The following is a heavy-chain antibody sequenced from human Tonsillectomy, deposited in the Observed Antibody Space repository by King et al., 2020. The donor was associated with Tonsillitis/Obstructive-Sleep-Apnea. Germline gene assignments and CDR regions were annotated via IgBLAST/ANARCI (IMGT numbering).Heavy chain of an antibody. J-gene: IGHJ6*03. CDR3: AQLSGSFLGDYFYYMDV. D-gene: IGHD2/OR15-2a*01. CDR1: GFSLTNDKLG. CDR2: IFSYGEK. Sequence: VTLKESGPVLVKPTETLTLTCTVSGFSLTNDKLGVSWIRQPPGKALEWLAHIFSYGEKSYSTSLQTRHTITKDTSKSQVVLIMTNMDPVDTATYYCAQLSGSFLGDYFYYMDVWGKGTTVTVSS. V-gene: IGHV2-26*01.